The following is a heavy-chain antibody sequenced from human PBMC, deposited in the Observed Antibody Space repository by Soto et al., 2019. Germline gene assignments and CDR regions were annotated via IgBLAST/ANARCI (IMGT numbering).Heavy chain of an antibody. CDR2: TSYSGST. J-gene: IGHJ6*02. Sequence: QVQLQESGPGLVKPSETLSLTCTVSGRSVSRGRYYWSWIRQTPGQGLEWIAYTSYSGSTNYNPSHRSRITTTVDPAKTQFSLKLSSVAAADTAVYECTRSIGGWYQGRYYCGMDVWGQGAAVTVSS. D-gene: IGHD6-19*01. V-gene: IGHV4-61*01. CDR3: TRSIGGWYQGRYYCGMDV. CDR1: GRSVSRGRYY.